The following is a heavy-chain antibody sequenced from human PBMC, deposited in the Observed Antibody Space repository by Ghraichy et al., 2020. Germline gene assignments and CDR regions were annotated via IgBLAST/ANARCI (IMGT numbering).Heavy chain of an antibody. J-gene: IGHJ5*02. Sequence: GGSLRLSCAASGFTFSNFCMHWVRQAPGKGLVWVSRMNDDGNIRNYADSVKGRFTISRDNAKNTLYLQLNSLRVEDSAVYYCATDRSRGYGSWGQGTLINFS. CDR1: GFTFSNFC. CDR3: ATDRSRGYGS. V-gene: IGHV3-74*01. CDR2: MNDDGNIR. D-gene: IGHD3-22*01.